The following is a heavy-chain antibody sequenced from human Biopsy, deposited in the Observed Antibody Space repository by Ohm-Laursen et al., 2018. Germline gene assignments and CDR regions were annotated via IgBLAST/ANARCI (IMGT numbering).Heavy chain of an antibody. CDR3: ALQSVAQMKNFDY. CDR2: ISPKSGDT. D-gene: IGHD6-19*01. J-gene: IGHJ4*02. V-gene: IGHV1-2*02. CDR1: GYTFISYG. Sequence: SVKVSCKASGYTFISYGISWVRQAPGQGLEWVGWISPKSGDTNYAHKFQGNITMTRDTSMSTAYMEMSRLRCDDTAVYYCALQSVAQMKNFDYWGQGTLVTVSS.